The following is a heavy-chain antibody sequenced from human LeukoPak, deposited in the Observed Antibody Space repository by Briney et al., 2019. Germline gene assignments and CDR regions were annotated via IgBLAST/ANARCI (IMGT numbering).Heavy chain of an antibody. Sequence: SETLSLTCTVSGYSITNNYYWDWVRQPPGKGLEWIASIYHSGRTYYNPALKSRVTISVDTSKNQFSLKLSSVTAADTAVYYCARSSSWGNYYYYYMDVWGKGTTVTVSS. D-gene: IGHD6-13*01. CDR1: GYSITNNYY. CDR3: ARSSSWGNYYYYYMDV. V-gene: IGHV4-38-2*02. J-gene: IGHJ6*03. CDR2: IYHSGRT.